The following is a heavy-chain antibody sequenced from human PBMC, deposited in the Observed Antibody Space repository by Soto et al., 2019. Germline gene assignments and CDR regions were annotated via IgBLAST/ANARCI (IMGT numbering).Heavy chain of an antibody. J-gene: IGHJ4*02. Sequence: LQTKSLTCTVSEGNSNNNYGSWIRKPTGKGLEWIGYIYSSGSTKYNPSLRSRVTISLDTSKNQFSLKLSSVPVADTAVYYCARGYTSHDYWGQGPLVTVS. CDR2: IYSSGST. CDR1: EGNSNNNY. D-gene: IGHD2-2*01. V-gene: IGHV4-59*01. CDR3: ARGYTSHDY.